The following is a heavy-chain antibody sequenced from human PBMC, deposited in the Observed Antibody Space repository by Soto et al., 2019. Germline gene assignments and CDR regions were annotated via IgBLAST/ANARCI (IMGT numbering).Heavy chain of an antibody. CDR3: ARFYGDYFNWFDP. J-gene: IGHJ5*02. Sequence: SETLSLTCAVSGDSISSGGYSWSWIRQPPGKGLEWIGYIYHSGRTYYNPSLKSRDTISVDRSKNQLSLELSSVTAADTAVYYCARFYGDYFNWFDPWGQGTLVTVSS. CDR2: IYHSGRT. D-gene: IGHD4-17*01. V-gene: IGHV4-30-2*01. CDR1: GDSISSGGYS.